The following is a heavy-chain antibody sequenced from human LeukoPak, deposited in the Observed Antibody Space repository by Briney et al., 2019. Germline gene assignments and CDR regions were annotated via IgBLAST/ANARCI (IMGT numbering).Heavy chain of an antibody. Sequence: PGGSLRLSCAASGFTFSSYSMNWVRQAPGKGPEWVSSISSSSSYIYYADSVKGRFTISRDNAKNSLYLQMNSLRAEDTAVYYCASGLDGSGLGWFDPWGQGTLVTVSS. V-gene: IGHV3-21*01. CDR3: ASGLDGSGLGWFDP. D-gene: IGHD3-10*01. CDR1: GFTFSSYS. J-gene: IGHJ5*02. CDR2: ISSSSSYI.